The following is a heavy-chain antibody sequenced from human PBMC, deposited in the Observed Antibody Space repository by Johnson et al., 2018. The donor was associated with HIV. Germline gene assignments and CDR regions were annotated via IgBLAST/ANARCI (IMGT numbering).Heavy chain of an antibody. CDR1: GFTFSSYG. D-gene: IGHD6-19*01. CDR3: TTAFPREGERSGWFQDAFEI. V-gene: IGHV3-7*03. J-gene: IGHJ3*02. CDR2: IKQDASEK. Sequence: VQLVESGGGVVQPGMSVRLSCAASGFTFSSYGMHWVRQAPGKGLEWVTNIKQDASEKYSVDSVKGRFTISRDDSKNTLYLQMNSLKTEDTAVYYCTTAFPREGERSGWFQDAFEIWGQGTMVTVSS.